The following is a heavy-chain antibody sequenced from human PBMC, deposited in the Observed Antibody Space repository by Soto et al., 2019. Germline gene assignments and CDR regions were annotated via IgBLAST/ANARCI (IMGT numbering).Heavy chain of an antibody. V-gene: IGHV1-8*01. CDR3: ARERSGGWFDP. CDR2: MNPNSGNT. CDR1: GYTFTSYD. D-gene: IGHD3-10*01. J-gene: IGHJ5*02. Sequence: QVQLVQSGAEVKKPGASVKVSCKASGYTFTSYDINWVRQATGQGLEWMGWMNPNSGNTVYAQKFQGSVTMTRTTSISTAHMELSSLSSEDSAVYYCARERSGGWFDPWGQGTLVTVSS.